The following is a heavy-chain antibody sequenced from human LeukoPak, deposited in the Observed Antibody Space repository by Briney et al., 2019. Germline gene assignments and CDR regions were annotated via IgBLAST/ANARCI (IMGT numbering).Heavy chain of an antibody. CDR1: GGTFSSYA. Sequence: SVKVSCKASGGTFSSYAISWVRQAPGQGLEWMGGIIPIFGTANYAQKFQGRVTITADESTSTAYMELSSLRSEDTAVYYCARDKSGDSLGRYSGLDYWGQGTLVTVSS. CDR2: IIPIFGTA. CDR3: ARDKSGDSLGRYSGLDY. V-gene: IGHV1-69*01. D-gene: IGHD2-21*01. J-gene: IGHJ4*02.